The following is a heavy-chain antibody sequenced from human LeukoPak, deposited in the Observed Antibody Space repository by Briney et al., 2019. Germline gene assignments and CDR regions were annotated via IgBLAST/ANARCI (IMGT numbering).Heavy chain of an antibody. Sequence: GSLRLSCDASGFSFSLSGMHWVRQAPGKGLQWVAFIRYDGSNTYYTDSVKGRFSISRDNAKNSLYLQMNSLRAEDTALYYCAKDNGQAYYYYYMDVWGKGTTVTISS. J-gene: IGHJ6*03. D-gene: IGHD2-8*01. CDR3: AKDNGQAYYYYYMDV. CDR2: IRYDGSNT. V-gene: IGHV3-30*02. CDR1: GFSFSLSG.